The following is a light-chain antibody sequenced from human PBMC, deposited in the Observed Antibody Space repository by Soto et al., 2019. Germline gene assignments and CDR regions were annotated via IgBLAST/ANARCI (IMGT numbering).Light chain of an antibody. V-gene: IGLV1-36*01. J-gene: IGLJ3*02. Sequence: QSVLTQPPSVSEAPRQRVTISCSGSTSNIGNNAVNWYQQLPGKAPKLLIYYDDRLPSGVSDRFSGSKSGTSASLAISGLQSEDEADYYCAVWDDSLNGPVFGGGTKVTVL. CDR1: TSNIGNNA. CDR2: YDD. CDR3: AVWDDSLNGPV.